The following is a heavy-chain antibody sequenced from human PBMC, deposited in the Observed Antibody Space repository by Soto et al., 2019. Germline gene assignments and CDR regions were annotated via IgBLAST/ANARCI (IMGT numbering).Heavy chain of an antibody. CDR1: GGSISSYY. CDR3: ARQSGYCSSTSCYRYYYYYMDV. Sequence: PSETLSLTCTVSGGSISSYYWSWIRQPPGKGLEWIGYIYYSGSTNYNPSLKSRVTISVDTSKNQFSLKLSSVTAADTAVYYCARQSGYCSSTSCYRYYYYYMDVWGKGTTVTVSS. D-gene: IGHD2-2*01. J-gene: IGHJ6*03. V-gene: IGHV4-59*08. CDR2: IYYSGST.